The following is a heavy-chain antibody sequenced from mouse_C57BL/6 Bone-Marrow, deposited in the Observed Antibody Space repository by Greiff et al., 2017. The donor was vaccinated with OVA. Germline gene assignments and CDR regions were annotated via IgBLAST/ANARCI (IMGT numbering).Heavy chain of an antibody. CDR2: IDPENGDT. V-gene: IGHV14-4*01. J-gene: IGHJ4*01. CDR3: TYYGSSYEYYAMDY. CDR1: GFNIKDDY. D-gene: IGHD1-1*01. Sequence: EVQLQQSGAELVRPGASVKLSCTASGFNIKDDYMHWVKQRPEQGLEWIGWIDPENGDTEYASKFQGKATITADTSSNTAYLQLSSLTSEDTAVYYCTYYGSSYEYYAMDYWGQGTSVTVSS.